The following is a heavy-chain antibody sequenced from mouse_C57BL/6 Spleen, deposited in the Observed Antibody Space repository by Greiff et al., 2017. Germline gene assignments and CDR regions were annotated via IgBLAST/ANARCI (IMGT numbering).Heavy chain of an antibody. J-gene: IGHJ1*03. V-gene: IGHV5-6*01. D-gene: IGHD2-5*01. Sequence: EVQLVESGGDLVKPGGSLKLSCAASGFTFSSYGMSWVRQTPDKRLEWVATISSGGSYTYYPDSVKGRFTISRDNAKNTLYLQMSSLKSEDTAMYYCARHRGSNYSYWYFDVWGTGTTVTVSS. CDR2: ISSGGSYT. CDR3: ARHRGSNYSYWYFDV. CDR1: GFTFSSYG.